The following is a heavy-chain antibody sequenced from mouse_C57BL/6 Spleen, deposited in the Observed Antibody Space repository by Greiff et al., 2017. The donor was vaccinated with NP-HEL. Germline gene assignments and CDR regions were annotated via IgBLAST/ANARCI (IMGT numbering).Heavy chain of an antibody. CDR1: GYTFTSYG. D-gene: IGHD3-2*02. V-gene: IGHV1-81*01. CDR2: IYPRSGNT. CDR3: ARILDSSGYVDY. Sequence: QVQLQQSGAELARPGASVKLSCKASGYTFTSYGISWVKQRTGQGLEWIGEIYPRSGNTYYNEKFKGKATLTADKSSSTAYMELRSLTSEDSAVYFCARILDSSGYVDYWGQGTTLTVSS. J-gene: IGHJ2*01.